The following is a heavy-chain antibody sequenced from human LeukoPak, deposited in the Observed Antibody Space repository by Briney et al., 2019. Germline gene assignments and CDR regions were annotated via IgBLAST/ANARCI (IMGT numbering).Heavy chain of an antibody. CDR3: ARQLSGWYDADPY. D-gene: IGHD6-19*01. Sequence: GGSLRLSCAASGFTFSRYWMSWVRQAPGRGLEWVANIKEDGSRNHYVDSVKGRFTISRDNAKNSLYLQMSSLRAEDTAIYYCARQLSGWYDADPYWGQGTLVTVSS. CDR1: GFTFSRYW. CDR2: IKEDGSRN. J-gene: IGHJ4*02. V-gene: IGHV3-7*05.